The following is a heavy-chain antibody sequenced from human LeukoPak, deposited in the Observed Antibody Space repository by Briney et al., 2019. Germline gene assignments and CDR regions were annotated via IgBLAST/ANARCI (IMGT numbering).Heavy chain of an antibody. J-gene: IGHJ4*02. D-gene: IGHD3-10*01. CDR1: GGSISSYY. CDR2: IFYSGST. CDR3: ARGGIQKMAMVRGPTFDY. V-gene: IGHV4-39*07. Sequence: PSETLSLTCTVSGGSISSYYWGWIRQPPGKGLEWIGNIFYSGSTYYSPSLKSRVTISLDTSRNQFSLKLNSVTAADTAVYYCARGGIQKMAMVRGPTFDYWGQGTLVTVSS.